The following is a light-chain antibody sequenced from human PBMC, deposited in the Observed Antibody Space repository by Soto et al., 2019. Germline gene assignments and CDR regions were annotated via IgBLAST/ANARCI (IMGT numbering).Light chain of an antibody. J-gene: IGKJ4*01. Sequence: DIQMTQSPSTLSASVGDRVTITCRASQSISSWLTWYQQKPGKAPKLLIYKASSLESGVPSRFSGSGSGTEFTLTISSLQPDDFATYYCQQYNSYLLTFGGGTKVEIK. CDR3: QQYNSYLLT. CDR1: QSISSW. CDR2: KAS. V-gene: IGKV1-5*03.